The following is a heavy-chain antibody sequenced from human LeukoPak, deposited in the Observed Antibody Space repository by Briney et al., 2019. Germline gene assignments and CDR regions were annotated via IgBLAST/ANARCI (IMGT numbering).Heavy chain of an antibody. J-gene: IGHJ5*02. D-gene: IGHD2-2*01. V-gene: IGHV3-21*01. Sequence: GGSLRLSCAASGFTFSSYSMNWVRQAPGKGLEWVSPISSSSSYIYYADSVKGRFTISRDNAKNSLYLQMNSLRAEDTAVYYCARVRVPAALSGWFDPWGQGTLVTVSS. CDR2: ISSSSSYI. CDR3: ARVRVPAALSGWFDP. CDR1: GFTFSSYS.